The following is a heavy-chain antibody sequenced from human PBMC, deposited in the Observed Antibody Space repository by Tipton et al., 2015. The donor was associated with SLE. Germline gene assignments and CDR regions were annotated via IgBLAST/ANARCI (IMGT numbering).Heavy chain of an antibody. CDR1: GGSISSYY. V-gene: IGHV4-59*01. J-gene: IGHJ4*02. Sequence: TLSLTCTVSGGSISSYYWSWIRQPPGKGLEWIGYIYYSWSTNYNPSLNSRVTISVDTSKNQFSLTVSSVTAADTAGYQCARGGYCSGGSCYGFDSWGPGTLVAVSS. D-gene: IGHD2-15*01. CDR2: IYYSWST. CDR3: ARGGYCSGGSCYGFDS.